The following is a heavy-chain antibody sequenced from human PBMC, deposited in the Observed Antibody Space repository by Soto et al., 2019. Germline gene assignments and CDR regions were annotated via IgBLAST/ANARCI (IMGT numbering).Heavy chain of an antibody. V-gene: IGHV4-34*01. CDR1: GGSFSGYY. CDR3: ARGALVRGSYYYMDV. D-gene: IGHD3-10*01. J-gene: IGHJ6*03. CDR2: INHSGST. Sequence: SETLSLTCAVYGGSFSGYYWSWIRQPPGKGLEWIGEINHSGSTNYNPSLKSRVTISVDTSKNQFSLKLSSVTAADTAVYYCARGALVRGSYYYMDVWGKGTTVTVSS.